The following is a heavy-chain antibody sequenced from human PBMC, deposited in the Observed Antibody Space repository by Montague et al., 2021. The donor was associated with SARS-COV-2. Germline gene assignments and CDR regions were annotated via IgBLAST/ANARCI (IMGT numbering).Heavy chain of an antibody. CDR1: GGSISSYY. Sequence: SETLSLTCTVSGGSISSYYWSWIRHRPGKGLEWSGYIYYSGSTNYNPSLKSRVTMSVDTSKNQFSLKLSSVTAAATAVYYCARGGGYSGYDHDYWGQGTLVTVSS. CDR3: ARGGGYSGYDHDY. V-gene: IGHV4-59*01. CDR2: IYYSGST. D-gene: IGHD5-12*01. J-gene: IGHJ4*02.